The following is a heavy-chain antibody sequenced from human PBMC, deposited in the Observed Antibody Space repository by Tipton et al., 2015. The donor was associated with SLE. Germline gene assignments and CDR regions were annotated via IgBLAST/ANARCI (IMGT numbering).Heavy chain of an antibody. CDR2: IYYSGST. CDR1: GGSISSSSYY. Sequence: TLSLTCTVSGGSISSSSYYWSWIRQHPGKGLEWIGYIYYSGSTNYNPSLKSRVTISVDTSKNQFSLKLSSVTAADTAVYYCARGFGRWDAFDIWGQGTMVTVSS. CDR3: ARGFGRWDAFDI. J-gene: IGHJ3*02. D-gene: IGHD3-10*01. V-gene: IGHV4-61*01.